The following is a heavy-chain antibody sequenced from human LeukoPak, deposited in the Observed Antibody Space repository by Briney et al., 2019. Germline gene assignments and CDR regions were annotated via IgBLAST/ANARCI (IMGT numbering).Heavy chain of an antibody. CDR2: INHSGST. D-gene: IGHD1-26*01. CDR3: ARIAVGATVDY. CDR1: GGSINSYY. J-gene: IGHJ4*02. V-gene: IGHV4-34*01. Sequence: PSETLSLSCTVSGGSINSYYWSWIRQPPGKGLEWIGEINHSGSTNYNPSLKSRVTISVDTSKNQFSLKLSSVTAADTAVYYCARIAVGATVDYWGQGTLVTVSS.